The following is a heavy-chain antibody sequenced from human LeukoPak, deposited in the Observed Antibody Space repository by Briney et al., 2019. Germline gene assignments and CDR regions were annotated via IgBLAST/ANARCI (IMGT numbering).Heavy chain of an antibody. Sequence: GGSLRLSCAASGFTFSDHYMSWIRQAPGKGLEWVLYISSSGSTISYADSVKGRFTISRDNAKNSLYLQMVSLRAEDTAVYYCARLRGYSYGYGDYWGQGTLVTVSS. CDR1: GFTFSDHY. V-gene: IGHV3-11*04. J-gene: IGHJ4*02. D-gene: IGHD5-18*01. CDR2: ISSSGSTI. CDR3: ARLRGYSYGYGDY.